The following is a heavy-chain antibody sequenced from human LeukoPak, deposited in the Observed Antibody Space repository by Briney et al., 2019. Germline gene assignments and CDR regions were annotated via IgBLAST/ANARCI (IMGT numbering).Heavy chain of an antibody. D-gene: IGHD3-10*01. CDR3: ARGLWFGKLFRGSQTN. CDR2: ISSSSSYI. V-gene: IGHV3-21*01. J-gene: IGHJ4*02. Sequence: PGGSLRLSCAASGFTFSSYSMNWVRQAPVKGLEWVSSISSSSSYIYYADSVKGRFTISRDNAKNSLYLQMNSLRAEDTAVYYCARGLWFGKLFRGSQTNWGQGTLVTVSS. CDR1: GFTFSSYS.